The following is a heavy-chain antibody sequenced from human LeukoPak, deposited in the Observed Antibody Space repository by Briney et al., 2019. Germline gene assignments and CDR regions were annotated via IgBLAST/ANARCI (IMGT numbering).Heavy chain of an antibody. Sequence: GASVKVSCKASGGTFSSYAISWVRQAPGQGLEWMGGIIPIFGTANYAQKFQGRVTITTDESTSTAYMELSSLRSEDTAVYYCARDLSRNWNYYYYYMDVWGKGTTVTVSS. J-gene: IGHJ6*03. V-gene: IGHV1-69*05. D-gene: IGHD1-20*01. CDR1: GGTFSSYA. CDR2: IIPIFGTA. CDR3: ARDLSRNWNYYYYYMDV.